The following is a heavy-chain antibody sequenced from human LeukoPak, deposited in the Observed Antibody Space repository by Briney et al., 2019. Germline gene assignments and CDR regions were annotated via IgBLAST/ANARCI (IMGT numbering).Heavy chain of an antibody. V-gene: IGHV3-23*01. CDR1: GFTFSSYA. CDR3: AKPPPWTDFWSGEPCYYYMVV. Sequence: PGGSLRLSCAASGFTFSSYAMSWVRQAPGKGLEWVSAISGSGGSTYYADSVKGRFTISRDNSKNTLYLQMNSLRVEDTAVYYCAKPPPWTDFWSGEPCYYYMVVWGKGTTVTVSS. CDR2: ISGSGGST. J-gene: IGHJ6*03. D-gene: IGHD3-3*01.